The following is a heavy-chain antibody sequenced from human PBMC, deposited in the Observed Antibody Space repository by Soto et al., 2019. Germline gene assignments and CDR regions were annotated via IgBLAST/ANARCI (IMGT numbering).Heavy chain of an antibody. V-gene: IGHV4-31*03. Sequence: SETLSLTCTVSGGSISSGGYYWSWIRQHPGKGLEWIGYIYYSGSTYYNPSLKSRVTISVDTSKNQFSLKLSSVTAADTAVYYCARAKVRYGDYKYYYYGMDVWGQGTTVTVSS. CDR1: GGSISSGGYY. J-gene: IGHJ6*02. D-gene: IGHD4-17*01. CDR3: ARAKVRYGDYKYYYYGMDV. CDR2: IYYSGST.